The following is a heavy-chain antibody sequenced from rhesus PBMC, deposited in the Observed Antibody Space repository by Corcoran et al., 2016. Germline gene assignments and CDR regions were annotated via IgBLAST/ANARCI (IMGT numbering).Heavy chain of an antibody. D-gene: IGHD2-21*01. CDR3: SRDLVVVATFDY. J-gene: IGHJ4*01. CDR2: ISWDGGTT. CDR1: GFTFEDYA. Sequence: DVQLVESGEALAQPGGSLRLSCAASGFTFEDYAMSWVRPAPGKGLEWVSRISWDGGTTYYADSVKGRFTISRDNAKNTLYLKMDRLRAEDTALYYCSRDLVVVATFDYWGPGVLVTVSS. V-gene: IGHV3-134*01.